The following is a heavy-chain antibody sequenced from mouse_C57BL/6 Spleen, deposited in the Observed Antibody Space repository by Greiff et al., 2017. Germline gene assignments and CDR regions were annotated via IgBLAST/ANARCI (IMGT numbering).Heavy chain of an antibody. CDR2: ISNLAYSI. V-gene: IGHV5-15*01. J-gene: IGHJ1*03. CDR3: ASLYYGSSYGYFDV. D-gene: IGHD1-1*01. CDR1: GFTFSDYG. Sequence: VQLKESGGGLVQPGGSLKLSCAASGFTFSDYGMAWVRQAPRKGPEWVAFISNLAYSIYYADTVTGRFTISRENAKNTLYLEMSSLRSEDTAMYYCASLYYGSSYGYFDVWGTGTTVTVSS.